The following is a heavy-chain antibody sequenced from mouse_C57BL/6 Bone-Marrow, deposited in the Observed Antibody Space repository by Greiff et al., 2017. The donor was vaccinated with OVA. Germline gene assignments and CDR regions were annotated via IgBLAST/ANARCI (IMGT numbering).Heavy chain of an antibody. CDR2: IYPGDGDT. J-gene: IGHJ4*01. CDR3: ARWDGYYAMDY. CDR1: GYAFSSYW. V-gene: IGHV1-80*01. Sequence: VQLQQSGAELVKPGASVKISCKASGYAFSSYWMNWVKQRPGKGLEWIGQIYPGDGDTNYNGKFKGKATLTADKSSSTAYMQRSSLTSEDSAVYFCARWDGYYAMDYWGQGTSVTVSS. D-gene: IGHD2-3*01.